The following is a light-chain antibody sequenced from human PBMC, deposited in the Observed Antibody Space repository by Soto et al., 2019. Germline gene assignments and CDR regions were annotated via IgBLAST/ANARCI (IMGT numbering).Light chain of an antibody. CDR2: DVN. V-gene: IGLV2-14*01. J-gene: IGLJ3*02. Sequence: QSVLTQPASVSGSPGQSITISCTGTSSDVGGYNYVSWYQQRPGKAPKLMIYDVNNRPSGVSNRFSASKSGNTASLTISGLPAEDAADYYCSSYSSTTTLVFGGGTKLTVL. CDR3: SSYSSTTTLV. CDR1: SSDVGGYNY.